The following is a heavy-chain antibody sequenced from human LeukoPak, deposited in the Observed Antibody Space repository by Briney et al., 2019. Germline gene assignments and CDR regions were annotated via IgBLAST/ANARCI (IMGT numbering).Heavy chain of an antibody. J-gene: IGHJ3*02. CDR3: ARLPPYDILTGGTFDI. D-gene: IGHD3-9*01. Sequence: SETLSLTCSVSGGAIDNYYWSWIRQPRGKGLVWIAYIYYSGTTHYNPSFKSRVTMSVDTSKNEFSLKVDSVTAAETGMYYCARLPPYDILTGGTFDIWGQGTMVTVAS. CDR2: IYYSGTT. CDR1: GGAIDNYY. V-gene: IGHV4-59*01.